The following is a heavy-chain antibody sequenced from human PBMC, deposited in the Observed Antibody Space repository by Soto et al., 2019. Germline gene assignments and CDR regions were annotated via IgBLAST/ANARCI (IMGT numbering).Heavy chain of an antibody. CDR2: ISSGGSDT. V-gene: IGHV3-21*01. CDR3: ARVAY. Sequence: PGWFLRLSCVPPVLTFNPFSMNWVRQVPGKGPEWVAAISSGGSDTWYADPVKGRFIISRDNAQNSLFLQINTLRPEDTAMYYCARVAYWGPG. J-gene: IGHJ4*02. CDR1: VLTFNPFS.